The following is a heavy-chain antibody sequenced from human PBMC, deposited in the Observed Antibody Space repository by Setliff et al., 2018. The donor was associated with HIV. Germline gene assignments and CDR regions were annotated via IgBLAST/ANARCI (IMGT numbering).Heavy chain of an antibody. CDR1: GGAFNDYY. D-gene: IGHD1-26*01. J-gene: IGHJ6*03. V-gene: IGHV4-34*01. Sequence: SETLSLTCAVYGGAFNDYYWNWIRQPPGEGLQWIGEINHSGNINYNPSLRSRVTMSVDTSKKQFSLNVTSVTAADTAVYYCVREYSGVYPDFSFYMDVWGKGTTVTVSS. CDR3: VREYSGVYPDFSFYMDV. CDR2: INHSGNI.